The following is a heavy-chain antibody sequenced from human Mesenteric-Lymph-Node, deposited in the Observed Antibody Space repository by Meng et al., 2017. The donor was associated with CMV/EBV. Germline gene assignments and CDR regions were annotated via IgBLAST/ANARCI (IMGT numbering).Heavy chain of an antibody. CDR2: LIDSGTT. CDR3: ARGAKFGEPTLDY. V-gene: IGHV4-34*01. Sequence: GSLRLSCGVSGGSFTAYYWTWIRQPPGKGLEWIGELIDSGTTNYNPSLKSRVTISLVASDNQFSLHLRSVTAADTAVYYCARGAKFGEPTLDYWGQGMLVTVSS. J-gene: IGHJ4*02. D-gene: IGHD3-10*02. CDR1: GGSFTAYY.